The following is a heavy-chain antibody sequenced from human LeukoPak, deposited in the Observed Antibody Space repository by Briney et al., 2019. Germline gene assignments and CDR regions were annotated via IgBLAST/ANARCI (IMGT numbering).Heavy chain of an antibody. CDR1: GGSISSYY. Sequence: SETLSLTCTVSGGSISSYYWSWIRQPPGKGLEWIGYIYYSGSTNYNPSLKSRVTISVDTSKNQFSLKLSSVTAADTAVYYCTRDQSSGWYGLVYWGQGTLVTVSS. V-gene: IGHV4-59*01. J-gene: IGHJ4*02. D-gene: IGHD6-19*01. CDR3: TRDQSSGWYGLVY. CDR2: IYYSGST.